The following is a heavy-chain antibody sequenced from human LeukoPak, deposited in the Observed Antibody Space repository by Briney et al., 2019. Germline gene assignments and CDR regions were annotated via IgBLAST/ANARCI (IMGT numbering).Heavy chain of an antibody. CDR1: GFTFSSYA. J-gene: IGHJ4*02. CDR3: AKDVWFSGSSDY. Sequence: GESLRLSCAASGFTFSSYAMNWVRQAPGKGLEWVLAISGSGDGTCYTDSVKGRFTVSRDNSRNTLYLQMNSLRAEDTAVYYCAKDVWFSGSSDYWGQGTLVTVSS. D-gene: IGHD2-21*01. V-gene: IGHV3-23*01. CDR2: ISGSGDGT.